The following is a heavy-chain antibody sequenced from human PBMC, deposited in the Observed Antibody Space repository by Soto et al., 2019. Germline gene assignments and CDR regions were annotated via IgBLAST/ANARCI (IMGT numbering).Heavy chain of an antibody. CDR3: ASHFTGVLVLGASPPGGDNYGWDV. V-gene: IGHV1-69*02. J-gene: IGHJ6*02. CDR1: GGTFSRYT. CDR2: IIPILDIP. Sequence: QVQLVQSGAEVKKPGSSVKVSCKASGGTFSRYTISWVRQAPGQGLEWMGRIIPILDIPNYAQNFQGRVTITAAKSTGTAYMELSRRRSDDTAVYYCASHFTGVLVLGASPPGGDNYGWDVWGQGTTVTVSS. D-gene: IGHD2-15*01.